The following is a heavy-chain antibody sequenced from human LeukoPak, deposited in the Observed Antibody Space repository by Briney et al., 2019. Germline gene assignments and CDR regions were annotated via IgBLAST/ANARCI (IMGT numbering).Heavy chain of an antibody. CDR1: GGSISSGSYY. CDR2: IYTSGST. Sequence: SQTLSLTCTVSGGSISSGSYYWSWIRQPAGKGLEWIGRIYTSGSTNYNPSLKSRVTISVDTSKNQFSLKLSSVTAADTAVYSCARDQATWEPTSQEYWGQGTLVTVSS. D-gene: IGHD1-26*01. J-gene: IGHJ4*02. CDR3: ARDQATWEPTSQEY. V-gene: IGHV4-61*02.